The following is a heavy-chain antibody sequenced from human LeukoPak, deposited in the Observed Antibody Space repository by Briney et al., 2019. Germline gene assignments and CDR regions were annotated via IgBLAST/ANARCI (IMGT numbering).Heavy chain of an antibody. D-gene: IGHD3/OR15-3a*01. CDR1: GVSISSSNSY. CDR3: ARQTGSGLFILP. J-gene: IGHJ4*02. Sequence: SEALSLTCTVSGVSISSSNSYWGWIRQPPGKGLEWIGSIYYSGNTYYNASLKSQVSISIDTSKNQFSLRLTSVTAADTAVYYCARQTGSGLFILPGGQGTLVTVSS. V-gene: IGHV4-39*01. CDR2: IYYSGNT.